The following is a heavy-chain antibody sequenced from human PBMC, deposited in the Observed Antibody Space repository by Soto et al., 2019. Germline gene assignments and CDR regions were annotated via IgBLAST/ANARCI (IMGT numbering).Heavy chain of an antibody. D-gene: IGHD3-22*01. CDR2: IFHSGIT. CDR1: GVSISSGAYY. CDR3: ARDRDGSGYWYYFEF. V-gene: IGHV4-31*03. J-gene: IGHJ4*02. Sequence: SETRSLTCTVSGVSISSGAYYWSWIRQRPGKGLEWIAYIFHSGITYYNPSLKSRVIISMDTSKNQFSLKLNSVTAADTAVYYCARDRDGSGYWYYFEFWGQGTPVTVS.